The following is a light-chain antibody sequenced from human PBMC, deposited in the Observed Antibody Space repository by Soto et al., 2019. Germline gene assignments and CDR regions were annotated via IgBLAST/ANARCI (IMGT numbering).Light chain of an antibody. J-gene: IGKJ5*01. Sequence: ELVLTQSPGTLSWSPGERATLSCRASQSVSSSYLAWYQQKPGQAPRLLIYGASSRATGIPDRFSGSGSGTDFTLTISRLEPEDFAVYYCQQYGSSPRVTFGQGTRLEIK. CDR3: QQYGSSPRVT. V-gene: IGKV3-20*01. CDR1: QSVSSSY. CDR2: GAS.